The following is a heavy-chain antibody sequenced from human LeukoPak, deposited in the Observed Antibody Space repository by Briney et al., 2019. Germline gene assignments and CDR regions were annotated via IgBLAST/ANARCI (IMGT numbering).Heavy chain of an antibody. Sequence: SETLSLTCVVSGASISSYYWSWIRQPPGKGLEWIGYIYYSGSTNYNPSLKSRVTISVDTSKNQFSLRLSSVTAADTAVYYCARVRGVVVPPHFDYWGQGTLVTVSS. CDR2: IYYSGST. J-gene: IGHJ4*02. CDR3: ARVRGVVVPPHFDY. V-gene: IGHV4-59*01. CDR1: GASISSYY. D-gene: IGHD3-22*01.